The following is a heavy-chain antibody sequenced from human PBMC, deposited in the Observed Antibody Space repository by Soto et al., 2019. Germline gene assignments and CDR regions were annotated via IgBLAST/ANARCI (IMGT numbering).Heavy chain of an antibody. D-gene: IGHD2-2*01. CDR1: GFTFRSHW. J-gene: IGHJ5*02. CDR2: INSDGSSA. V-gene: IGHV3-74*01. CDR3: PRAACNGTSCYVFDP. Sequence: GVSLRLSCVASGFTFRSHWMHWVRQSPGKGLFWVSQINSDGSSASYADAVKGRFTFSRDNAKKALYLQMNSLRDEETAVYYCPRAACNGTSCYVFDPWGPGTLVTVYS.